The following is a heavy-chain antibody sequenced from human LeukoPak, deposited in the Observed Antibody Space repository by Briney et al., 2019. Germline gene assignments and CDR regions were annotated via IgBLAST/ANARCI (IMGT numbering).Heavy chain of an antibody. CDR2: INYSGST. D-gene: IGHD5-24*01. CDR3: ARVLRDGSLALAY. CDR1: GGSISSYC. Sequence: SETLSLTCTVSGGSISSYCWTWIRQLPGKGLEWIGYINYSGSTNYNPSLKSRVTNSVDTSKNQFSLKLSSVTAADTAVYYCARVLRDGSLALAYWGQGTLVTVSS. J-gene: IGHJ4*02. V-gene: IGHV4-59*01.